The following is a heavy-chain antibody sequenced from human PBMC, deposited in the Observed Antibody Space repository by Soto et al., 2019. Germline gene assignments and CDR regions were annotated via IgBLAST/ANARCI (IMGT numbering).Heavy chain of an antibody. CDR1: GYTFTSYG. Sequence: ASVTVSCQASGYTFTSYGISWVRQAPGQGLEWMGWISAYTGNTNYAENLQGRVTMTTDTSTNTAYMELRSLRSDDTAVYYCARDERGSGSYFGRLNWFDPWGQGTLVTVSS. CDR2: ISAYTGNT. V-gene: IGHV1-18*01. D-gene: IGHD3-10*01. CDR3: ARDERGSGSYFGRLNWFDP. J-gene: IGHJ5*02.